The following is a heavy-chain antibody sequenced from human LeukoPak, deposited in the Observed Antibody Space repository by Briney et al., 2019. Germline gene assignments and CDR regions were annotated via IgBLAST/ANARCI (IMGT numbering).Heavy chain of an antibody. CDR2: IYYSGST. CDR1: GGSISSSSYY. CDR3: ARVKGGFFWSGPIDY. Sequence: QTSQTLSLTCTVSGGSISSSSYYWGWIRQPPGKGLEWIGSIYYSGSTYYNPSLKSRVTISVDTSKNQFSLKLSSVTAADTAVYYCARVKGGFFWSGPIDYWGQGTLVTVSS. D-gene: IGHD3-3*01. V-gene: IGHV4-39*07. J-gene: IGHJ4*02.